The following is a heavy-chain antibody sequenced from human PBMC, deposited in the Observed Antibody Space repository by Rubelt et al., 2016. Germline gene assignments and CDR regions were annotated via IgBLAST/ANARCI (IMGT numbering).Heavy chain of an antibody. CDR1: GGSISSYY. J-gene: IGHJ4*02. D-gene: IGHD3-22*01. V-gene: IGHV4-59*08. CDR3: ARRVRDSSGFFDY. Sequence: QVQLQESGPGLVKPSETLSLTCTVSGGSISSYYWSWIRQPPGKGLEWIGYIYYSGGTNYNPSLKSRVTISVDTSKNQFSLKLSSVTAADTAVYYCARRVRDSSGFFDYWGQGTLVTVSS. CDR2: IYYSGGT.